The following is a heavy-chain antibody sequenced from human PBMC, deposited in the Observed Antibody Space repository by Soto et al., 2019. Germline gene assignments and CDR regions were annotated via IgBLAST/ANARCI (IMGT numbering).Heavy chain of an antibody. Sequence: GASVKVSCKASGYTFTSYDINWVRQATGQGLEWMGWMNPNSGNTGYAQKFQGRVTMTRNTSISTAYMELSSLRSEDTAVYYCARGRRHGVPAAIRTYYFDYWGQGTLVTSPQ. V-gene: IGHV1-8*01. D-gene: IGHD2-2*01. CDR3: ARGRRHGVPAAIRTYYFDY. CDR2: MNPNSGNT. CDR1: GYTFTSYD. J-gene: IGHJ4*02.